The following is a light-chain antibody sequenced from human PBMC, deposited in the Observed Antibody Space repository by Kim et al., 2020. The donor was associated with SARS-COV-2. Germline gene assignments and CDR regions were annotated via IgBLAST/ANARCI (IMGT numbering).Light chain of an antibody. Sequence: SPGERATLSCRASQSIGSNLAWYQQKPGQAPRLLIHGASTRATGVPARFSGSGFGTEFTLTISSLQSEDYAVDYCQQYNHWPPWTFGQGTKVDIK. CDR1: QSIGSN. J-gene: IGKJ1*01. V-gene: IGKV3-15*01. CDR3: QQYNHWPPWT. CDR2: GAS.